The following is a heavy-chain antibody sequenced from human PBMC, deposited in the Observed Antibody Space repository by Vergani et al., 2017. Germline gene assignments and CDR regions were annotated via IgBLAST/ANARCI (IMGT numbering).Heavy chain of an antibody. J-gene: IGHJ5*02. D-gene: IGHD6-19*01. CDR3: ARHSTGEWLVKLGGIDP. V-gene: IGHV4-39*01. CDR1: GASIRSSNYY. CDR2: IYYSGST. Sequence: QLQLQESGPGLVKPSATLSLTCSVSGASIRSSNYYWGWIRQPPGKGLEWTASIYYSGSTYYNPSLKSRVTISVDTSKNQFSLKLSSVTAADTAVYFCARHSTGEWLVKLGGIDPWGQGILVTVSS.